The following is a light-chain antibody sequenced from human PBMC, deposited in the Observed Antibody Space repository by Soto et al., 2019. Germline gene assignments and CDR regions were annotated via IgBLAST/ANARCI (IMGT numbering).Light chain of an antibody. CDR1: QAFSIN. V-gene: IGKV1-27*01. CDR2: LAT. Sequence: DIQMTQSPSSLSASVGDRVTITCRASQAFSINLAWFQQNPGKVPKLLIYLATTLQSGVPSRFSGSGSGTDFTLTISSLQPEDVATYYCQKYNSAPWTFGQGTRVEI. CDR3: QKYNSAPWT. J-gene: IGKJ1*01.